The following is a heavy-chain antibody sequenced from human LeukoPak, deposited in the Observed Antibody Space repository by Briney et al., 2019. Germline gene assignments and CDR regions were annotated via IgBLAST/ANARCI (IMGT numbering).Heavy chain of an antibody. D-gene: IGHD1-26*01. J-gene: IGHJ4*02. Sequence: GGSLRLSCAASGFTFSSYAMSWVRQAPGKGLEWVSAISGSGGSTYYADSVKGRFTISRDNSKDTLYLQMNSLRAEDTAVYYCAKDPRGSYYYFDYWGQGTLVTVSS. CDR2: ISGSGGST. V-gene: IGHV3-23*01. CDR1: GFTFSSYA. CDR3: AKDPRGSYYYFDY.